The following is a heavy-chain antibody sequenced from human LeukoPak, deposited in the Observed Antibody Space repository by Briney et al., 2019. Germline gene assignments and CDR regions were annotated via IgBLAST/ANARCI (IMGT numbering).Heavy chain of an antibody. CDR2: IYYSGST. CDR1: GGSISSSSYY. D-gene: IGHD3-3*01. V-gene: IGHV4-39*07. Sequence: PSETLSLTCTVSGGSISSSSYYWGWIRQPPGKGLEWIGSIYYSGSTYYNPSLKSRVTISVDTSKNQFSLKLSSVTAADTAVYYCARWGYDRHFDYWGQGTLVTVSS. CDR3: ARWGYDRHFDY. J-gene: IGHJ4*02.